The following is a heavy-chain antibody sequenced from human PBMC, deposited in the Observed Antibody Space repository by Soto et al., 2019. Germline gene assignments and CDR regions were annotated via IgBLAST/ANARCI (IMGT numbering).Heavy chain of an antibody. D-gene: IGHD3-3*01. J-gene: IGHJ6*02. Sequence: ASETLSLTCTVSGGSISSYYWSWIRQPPGKGLEWIGYIYYSGSTNYNPSLKSRVTISVDTSKNQFSLKLSSVTAADTAVYYCARYTYYDFWSGYYRHYYGMDVWGQGTTVTV. CDR3: ARYTYYDFWSGYYRHYYGMDV. V-gene: IGHV4-59*01. CDR1: GGSISSYY. CDR2: IYYSGST.